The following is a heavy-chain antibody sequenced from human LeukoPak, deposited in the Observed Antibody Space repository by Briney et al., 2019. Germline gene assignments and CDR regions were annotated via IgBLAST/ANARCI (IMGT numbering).Heavy chain of an antibody. V-gene: IGHV3-30-3*01. CDR3: ARAPYGSGSNFDY. CDR2: ISYDGNNK. J-gene: IGHJ4*02. Sequence: PGGSLRLSCAASGFNFRTYAMHWVRQAPGKGLEWVAVISYDGNNKYYADSVKGQFTISRDNSKNTLYLQMNSLRAEDTAVYYCARAPYGSGSNFDYWGQGTLVTVSS. CDR1: GFNFRTYA. D-gene: IGHD3-10*01.